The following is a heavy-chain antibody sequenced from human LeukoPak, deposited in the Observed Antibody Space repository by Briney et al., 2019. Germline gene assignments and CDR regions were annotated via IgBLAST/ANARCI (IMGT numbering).Heavy chain of an antibody. J-gene: IGHJ3*02. CDR3: VSGPYTSSWRGAFEM. V-gene: IGHV3-74*01. D-gene: IGHD6-13*01. Sequence: PGGSLRLSCAASGFTFSSHWMHWVRQAPGKGLVWVSRINSGGTSTTYADSVKGRFTVSRDNAKNTLYLQMNSLRDEDSAAYFCVSGPYTSSWRGAFEMWGQGTMVSVSS. CDR2: INSGGTST. CDR1: GFTFSSHW.